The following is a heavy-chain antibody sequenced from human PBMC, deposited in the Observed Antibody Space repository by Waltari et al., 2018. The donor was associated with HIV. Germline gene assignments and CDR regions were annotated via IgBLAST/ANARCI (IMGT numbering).Heavy chain of an antibody. CDR2: IYWNDDK. J-gene: IGHJ4*02. V-gene: IGHV2-5*01. Sequence: QITLKESGPTLVKPTQTLTLTCTFSGFSLSTNAVGVGWIRQPPGKALEWLALIYWNDDKRHSPSLESRLTITKDTSKNQVVLKMTNLDPVATSTYYCAHSAQMAYFDYWGQGTLVTVSS. CDR1: GFSLSTNAVG. CDR3: AHSAQMAYFDY.